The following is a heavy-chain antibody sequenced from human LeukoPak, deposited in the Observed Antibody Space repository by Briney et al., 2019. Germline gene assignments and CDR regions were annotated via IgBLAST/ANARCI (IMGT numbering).Heavy chain of an antibody. CDR2: IYYSGST. V-gene: IGHV4-61*05. D-gene: IGHD3-22*01. CDR1: GGSIIISSYY. Sequence: KPSETLSLTCTVSGGSIIISSYYWGWIRQPPGKGLEWIGNIYYSGSTNYNPSLKSRVTISVDTSKNQFSLKLSSVTAADTAVYYCTRGSIAYYYMDVWGKGTTVTISS. J-gene: IGHJ6*03. CDR3: TRGSIAYYYMDV.